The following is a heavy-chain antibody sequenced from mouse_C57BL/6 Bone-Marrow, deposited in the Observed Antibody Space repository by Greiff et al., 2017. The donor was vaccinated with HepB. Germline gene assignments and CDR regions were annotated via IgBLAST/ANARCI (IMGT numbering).Heavy chain of an antibody. J-gene: IGHJ1*03. D-gene: IGHD1-1*01. V-gene: IGHV5-17*01. CDR3: ARTTVVTYWYFDV. Sequence: EVNVVESGGGLVKPGGSLKLSCAASGFTFSDYGMHWFRQAPEKGLEWVAYISSGSSTIYYADTVKGRFTISRDNAKNTLFLQMTSLRSEDTAMYYCARTTVVTYWYFDVWGTGTTVTVSS. CDR1: GFTFSDYG. CDR2: ISSGSSTI.